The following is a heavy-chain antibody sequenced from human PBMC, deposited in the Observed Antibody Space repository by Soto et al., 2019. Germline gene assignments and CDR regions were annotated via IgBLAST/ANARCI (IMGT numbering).Heavy chain of an antibody. CDR1: GFTFTSSA. Sequence: WASVKVSCKASGFTFTSSAVQWVRQARGQRLEWIGWIVVGSGNTNYAQKFQERVTITRDMSTSTAYMELSSLRSEDTAVYYCAAKPHSYYYDSSGYYAFDIWGQATMVTVSS. V-gene: IGHV1-58*01. D-gene: IGHD3-22*01. CDR2: IVVGSGNT. CDR3: AAKPHSYYYDSSGYYAFDI. J-gene: IGHJ3*02.